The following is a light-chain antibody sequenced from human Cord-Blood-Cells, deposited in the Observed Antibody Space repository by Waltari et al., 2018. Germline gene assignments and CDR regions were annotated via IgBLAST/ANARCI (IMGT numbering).Light chain of an antibody. CDR1: QSISSW. CDR3: QQYNSYST. CDR2: DAS. V-gene: IGKV1-5*01. Sequence: DMQMTQSPSTLYASVGDRVTITCRASQSISSWLAWYQQKPGKAPKLLIYDASSLESGVPSRFSGSGSGTEFTLTISSLQPDDFATYYCQQYNSYSTFGQGTKVEIK. J-gene: IGKJ1*01.